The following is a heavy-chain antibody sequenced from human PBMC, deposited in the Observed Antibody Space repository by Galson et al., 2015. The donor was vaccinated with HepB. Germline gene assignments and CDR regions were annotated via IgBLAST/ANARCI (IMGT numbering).Heavy chain of an antibody. CDR3: ARDYGTIGYSLIDY. D-gene: IGHD3-22*01. CDR1: GFTFSSYG. V-gene: IGHV3-33*01. J-gene: IGHJ4*02. CDR2: IWYDGSNK. Sequence: SLRLSCAASGFTFSSYGMHWVRQAPGKGLEWVAVIWYDGSNKYHADSVKGRFTISRDNSKNTLYLQMNSLRAEDTAVYYCARDYGTIGYSLIDYWGQGTLVTVSS.